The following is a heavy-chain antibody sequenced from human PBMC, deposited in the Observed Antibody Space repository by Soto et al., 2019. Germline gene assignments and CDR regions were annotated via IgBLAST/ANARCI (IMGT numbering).Heavy chain of an antibody. Sequence: QVQLVESGGGVVQPGRSLRLSCAASGFTFSSYGMHWVRQAPGKGLEWVAVIWYDGSNKYYADSVKGRFTISRDNSKNTLYLQMNSLRAEDTAVYYCARDTARDKVRIYYGMDVWGQGTTVTVS. CDR3: ARDTARDKVRIYYGMDV. CDR2: IWYDGSNK. D-gene: IGHD3-10*01. CDR1: GFTFSSYG. V-gene: IGHV3-33*01. J-gene: IGHJ6*02.